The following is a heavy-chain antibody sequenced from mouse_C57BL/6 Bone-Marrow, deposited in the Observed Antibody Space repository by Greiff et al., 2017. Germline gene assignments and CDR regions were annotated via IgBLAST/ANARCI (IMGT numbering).Heavy chain of an antibody. CDR1: GYTFTSYD. D-gene: IGHD1-1*01. CDR2: INPNYGTT. V-gene: IGHV1-39*01. Sequence: VQLKESGPELVKPGASVKLSCKASGYTFTSYDINWVKQSNGKSLEWIGVINPNYGTTSYNQKFKGKATLTVDQSSSTAYMQLNSLTSEDSAVYYCARSYGSSPVSYWGQGTLVTVSA. J-gene: IGHJ3*01. CDR3: ARSYGSSPVSY.